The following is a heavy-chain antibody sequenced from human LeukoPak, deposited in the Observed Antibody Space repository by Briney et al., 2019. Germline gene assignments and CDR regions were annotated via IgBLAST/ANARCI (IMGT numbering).Heavy chain of an antibody. V-gene: IGHV3-74*01. D-gene: IGHD2-2*01. CDR3: ARENCGSTSCYWGFDY. J-gene: IGHJ4*02. Sequence: GGSLRLSCAASGFTFSSYWIHWVRQAPGKGLVWVSRINSDGGTTTYADSVKGCFTISRDNAKNTLYLQMSSLRVEDTAMYYCARENCGSTSCYWGFDYWGLGTLVTVSS. CDR2: INSDGGTT. CDR1: GFTFSSYW.